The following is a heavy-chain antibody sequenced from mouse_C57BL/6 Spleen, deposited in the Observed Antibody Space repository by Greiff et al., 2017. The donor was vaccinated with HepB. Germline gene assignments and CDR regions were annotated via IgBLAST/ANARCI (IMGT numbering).Heavy chain of an antibody. J-gene: IGHJ3*01. CDR2: IDPSDSET. CDR3: GSGYDGYYAWFAC. D-gene: IGHD2-3*01. V-gene: IGHV1-52*01. CDR1: GYTFPSYW. Sequence: VQLQQPGAELVRPGSSVKLSCKASGYTFPSYWMHWVKQRPIQGLEWIGNIDPSDSETHYNQKFKDKATLTVDKSSSTAYMQLSSLTSEDSAFYYCGSGYDGYYAWFACWGEGTLVTVSA.